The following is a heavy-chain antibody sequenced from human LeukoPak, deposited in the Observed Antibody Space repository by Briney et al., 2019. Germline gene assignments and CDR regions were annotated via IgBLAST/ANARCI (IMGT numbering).Heavy chain of an antibody. CDR2: ILNSGTTT. V-gene: IGHV3-48*03. J-gene: IGHJ4*02. Sequence: PGGSLRLSCAASGFTFSSYAMNWVRQAPGKGLEWVSYILNSGTTTYYADSVKGRFTISRDNAKNSLYLQMNSLRAEDTGVYYYARDPPDYWGQGILVTVSS. CDR1: GFTFSSYA. CDR3: ARDPPDY.